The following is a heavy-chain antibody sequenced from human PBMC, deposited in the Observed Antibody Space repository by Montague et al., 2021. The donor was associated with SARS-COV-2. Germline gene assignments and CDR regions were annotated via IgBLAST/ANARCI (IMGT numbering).Heavy chain of an antibody. J-gene: IGHJ5*02. Sequence: SETLSLTCTVSGGSISSHYWSWIRQPPGKGLEWIGYIYYSGSTNXNPSLKSRVTISVDTSKNQFSLKLSSVTAADTAVYYCARALYCSDGSCYPNWFDPWGQGTLVTVSS. CDR1: GGSISSHY. D-gene: IGHD2-15*01. CDR3: ARALYCSDGSCYPNWFDP. CDR2: IYYSGST. V-gene: IGHV4-59*11.